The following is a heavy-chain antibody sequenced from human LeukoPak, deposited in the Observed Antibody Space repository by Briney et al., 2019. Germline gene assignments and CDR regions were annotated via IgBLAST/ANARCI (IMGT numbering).Heavy chain of an antibody. CDR2: IYPGYSDA. J-gene: IGHJ3*02. CDR3: ARLSMIDTFDI. CDR1: GYTLTNNW. V-gene: IGHV5-51*01. D-gene: IGHD3-22*01. Sequence: GESLKISCKISGYTLTNNWIGWVRQVPGKGLEWMGLIYPGYSDAKYSPSFQGQVTISADKSISTAYLHWRSLKASGTAMYYCARLSMIDTFDIWGLGTVVTVSS.